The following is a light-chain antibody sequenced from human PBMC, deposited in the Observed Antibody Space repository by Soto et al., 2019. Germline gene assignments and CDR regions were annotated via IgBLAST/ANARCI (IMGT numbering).Light chain of an antibody. J-gene: IGLJ1*01. V-gene: IGLV2-14*01. CDR3: SSYTSSSPYV. CDR2: EVS. Sequence: QSLLTQPASVSWSPGQSITISCTGTTSDVGGYKYVSWSQQLPGKATTHLIYEVSNRPSGVSNRFSGSKSGNTASLTISGLQAEDEADYYCSSYTSSSPYVFGTGTKVTVL. CDR1: TSDVGGYKY.